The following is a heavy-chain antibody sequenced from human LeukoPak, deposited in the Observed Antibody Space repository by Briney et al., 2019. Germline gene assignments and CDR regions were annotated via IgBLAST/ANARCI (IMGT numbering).Heavy chain of an antibody. CDR3: ARAGVSSWYSRWFDP. D-gene: IGHD6-13*01. V-gene: IGHV4-34*01. CDR2: INHSGST. J-gene: IGHJ5*02. CDR1: GGSFSGYY. Sequence: SETLSLTCAVYGGSFSGYYWSWIRQPPGKGLEWIGEINHSGSTNYNPSLKSRVTISVDTSKNQFSLRLSSVTAADTAVYYCARAGVSSWYSRWFDPWGQGTLVTVSS.